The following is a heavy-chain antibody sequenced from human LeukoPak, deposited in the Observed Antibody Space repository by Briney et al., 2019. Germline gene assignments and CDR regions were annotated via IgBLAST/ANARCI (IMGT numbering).Heavy chain of an antibody. V-gene: IGHV3-30*04. Sequence: GGSLRLSCAASGFTFSTYAMHWVRQAPGKGLEWVAVISYDGSKKYYADSVKGRFSISRDNFKNTLNLQMTSLRAEDTALYYCARSFMEYYFDYWGQGTLVTVSS. CDR1: GFTFSTYA. CDR3: ARSFMEYYFDY. J-gene: IGHJ4*02. D-gene: IGHD3-3*02. CDR2: ISYDGSKK.